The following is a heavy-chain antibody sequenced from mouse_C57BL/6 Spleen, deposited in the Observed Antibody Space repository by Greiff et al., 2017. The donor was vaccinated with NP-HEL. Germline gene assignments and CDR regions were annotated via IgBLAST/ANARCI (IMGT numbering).Heavy chain of an antibody. J-gene: IGHJ2*01. CDR1: GYTFTSYT. CDR3: ARWSAESLDY. Sequence: VQLQQSGAELARPGASVKMSCKASGYTFTSYTMHWVKQRPGQGLEWIGYINPSSGYTKYNQKFKDKATLTADKSSSTAYMQLSSLTSEDSAVYYCARWSAESLDYWGQGTTLTVSS. CDR2: INPSSGYT. V-gene: IGHV1-4*01.